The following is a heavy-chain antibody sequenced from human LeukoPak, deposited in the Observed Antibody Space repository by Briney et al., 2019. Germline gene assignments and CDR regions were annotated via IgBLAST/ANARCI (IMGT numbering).Heavy chain of an antibody. CDR2: ISYDGSNK. J-gene: IGHJ3*02. D-gene: IGHD1-26*01. CDR3: ARDGREGTNAFDI. CDR1: GFTFRSYG. V-gene: IGHV3-30*03. Sequence: GGSLRLSCAASGFTFRSYGMHWVRQAPGKGLEWVAVISYDGSNKYYADSVKGRFTISRDNSKNTLYLQMNSLRAEDTAVYYCARDGREGTNAFDIWGQGTMVTVSS.